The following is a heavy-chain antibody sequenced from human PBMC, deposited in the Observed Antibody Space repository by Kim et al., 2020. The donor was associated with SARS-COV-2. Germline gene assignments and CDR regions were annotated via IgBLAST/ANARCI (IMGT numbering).Heavy chain of an antibody. Sequence: GESLKISCKGSGYSFTSYWISWVRQMPGKGLEWMGRIDPSDSYTNYSPSFQGHVTISADKSISTAYLQWSSLNASDTAMYYCARLDSSSWYPTYWGQGTLVTVSS. CDR1: GYSFTSYW. CDR3: ARLDSSSWYPTY. V-gene: IGHV5-10-1*01. D-gene: IGHD6-13*01. J-gene: IGHJ4*02. CDR2: IDPSDSYT.